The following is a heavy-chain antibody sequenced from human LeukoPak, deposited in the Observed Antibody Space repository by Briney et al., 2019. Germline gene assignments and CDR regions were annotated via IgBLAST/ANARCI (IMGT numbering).Heavy chain of an antibody. Sequence: GGSLRLSCAASGFTFSSYGMHWVRQAPGKGLEWVAVIWYDGSNKYYADSVKGRFTISRDNSKNTLYLQMNSLRAEDTAVYYCAKDATTVTTLSLPDYWGQGTLVTVSS. J-gene: IGHJ4*02. CDR1: GFTFSSYG. CDR3: AKDATTVTTLSLPDY. CDR2: IWYDGSNK. V-gene: IGHV3-33*06. D-gene: IGHD4-17*01.